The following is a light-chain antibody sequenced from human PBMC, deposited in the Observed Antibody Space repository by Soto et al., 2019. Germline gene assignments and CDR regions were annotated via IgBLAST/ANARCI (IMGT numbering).Light chain of an antibody. CDR1: SSNIGTNY. J-gene: IGLJ2*01. CDR2: RNN. Sequence: QSVLTQPPSASGTPGQRVTVSCSGGSSNIGTNYVYWYKQLPGAAPTLLIYRNNQRPSGVPDRFFGSKSGTSASLAISGLRSEDEAEYYCASWDDSLGGSVVFGGGTKVTVL. CDR3: ASWDDSLGGSVV. V-gene: IGLV1-47*01.